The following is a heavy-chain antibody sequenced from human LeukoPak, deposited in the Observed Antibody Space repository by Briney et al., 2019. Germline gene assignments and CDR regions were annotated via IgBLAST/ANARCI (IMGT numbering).Heavy chain of an antibody. V-gene: IGHV1-8*02. CDR1: GYTFTNYD. D-gene: IGHD1-26*01. J-gene: IGHJ4*02. CDR3: ARGNSGSYYLY. CDR2: MNPNSGNT. Sequence: ASVKVSCKASGYTFTNYDINWVRQATGQGLEWMGWMNPNSGNTGFVQKFQARVILTRDTSINTAYMELSSLRSDDTAVYYCARGNSGSYYLYWGQGTLVTVSS.